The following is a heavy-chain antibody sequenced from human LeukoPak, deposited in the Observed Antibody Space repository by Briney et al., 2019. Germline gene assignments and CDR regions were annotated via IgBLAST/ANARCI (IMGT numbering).Heavy chain of an antibody. CDR2: IDPSDSYT. D-gene: IGHD3-10*01. Sequence: GESLRTSCKGSGYSFTSYWISWVRQMPGKGLEWMGRIDPSDSYTNYSPSFQGHVTISADKSISTAYLQWSSLKASDTAMYYCARNGSGSYPFDYWGQGTLVTVSS. V-gene: IGHV5-10-1*01. CDR3: ARNGSGSYPFDY. J-gene: IGHJ4*02. CDR1: GYSFTSYW.